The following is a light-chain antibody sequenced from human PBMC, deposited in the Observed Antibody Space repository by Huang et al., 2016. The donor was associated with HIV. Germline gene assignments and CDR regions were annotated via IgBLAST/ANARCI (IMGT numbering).Light chain of an antibody. V-gene: IGKV3-11*01. J-gene: IGKJ4*01. CDR1: QSVGSY. CDR3: QQLSNWLT. CDR2: DAS. Sequence: EIVLTQSPATLSLSPGERATLSCRASQSVGSYLAWYQHKPGQAPRLLIYDASNRATGIPARFSGSGSGTDFTLTISSLEPEDCAVYYCQQLSNWLTFGGGTKVEIK.